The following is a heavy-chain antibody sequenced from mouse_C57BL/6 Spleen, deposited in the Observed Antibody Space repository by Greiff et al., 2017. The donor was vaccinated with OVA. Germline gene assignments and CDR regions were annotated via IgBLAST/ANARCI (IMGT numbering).Heavy chain of an antibody. CDR1: GYTFTSYW. V-gene: IGHV1-69*01. J-gene: IGHJ1*03. Sequence: VQLQQSGAELVMPGASVKLSCKASGYTFTSYWMHWVKQRPGQGLEWIGEIDPSDSYTNYNQKFKGKSTLTVDKSSSTAYMQLSSLTSEDSAVYYCAREDQRYFDVWGTGTTVTVSS. CDR3: AREDQRYFDV. CDR2: IDPSDSYT.